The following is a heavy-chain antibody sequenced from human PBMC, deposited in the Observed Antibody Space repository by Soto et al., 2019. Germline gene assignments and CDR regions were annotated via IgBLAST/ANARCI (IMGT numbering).Heavy chain of an antibody. Sequence: ASVKVSCKASGYTFTSYAMHWVRQAPGQRLEWMGWINAGNGNTKYSQKFQGRVTITRDTSASTAYMELSSLRSEDTAVYYCARNYLTYYYGSSGPDYWGQGTLVTVSS. CDR3: ARNYLTYYYGSSGPDY. CDR2: INAGNGNT. J-gene: IGHJ4*02. CDR1: GYTFTSYA. V-gene: IGHV1-3*01. D-gene: IGHD3-22*01.